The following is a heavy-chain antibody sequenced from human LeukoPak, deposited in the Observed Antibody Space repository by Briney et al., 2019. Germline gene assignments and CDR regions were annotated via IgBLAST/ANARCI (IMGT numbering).Heavy chain of an antibody. V-gene: IGHV4-59*01. D-gene: IGHD3-3*01. CDR2: VYYTGST. CDR1: GASISSYY. J-gene: IGHJ4*02. CDR3: ASASYSDFGSDEYGPLQFDF. Sequence: SETLSLTCTVSGASISSYYWTWIRQSPGKGLEWIGDVYYTGSTNYSPSLKSRVTMSVDMFNIQFSLKLRSVTAADTAVYYCASASYSDFGSDEYGPLQFDFWGQGTLVTVPS.